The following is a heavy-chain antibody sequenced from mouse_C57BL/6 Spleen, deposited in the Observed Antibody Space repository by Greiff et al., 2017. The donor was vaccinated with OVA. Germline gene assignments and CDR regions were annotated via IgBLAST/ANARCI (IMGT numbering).Heavy chain of an antibody. CDR2: IDPSDSYT. Sequence: QVQLQQPGAELVKPGASVKLSCKASGYTFTSYWMQWVKQRPGQGLEWIGEIDPSDSYTNYNQKFKGKATLTVDTSSSTAYMQLSSLTSEDSAVYYCARSGGYDGNYFDYWGQGTTLTVSS. J-gene: IGHJ2*01. V-gene: IGHV1-50*01. CDR3: ARSGGYDGNYFDY. CDR1: GYTFTSYW. D-gene: IGHD2-2*01.